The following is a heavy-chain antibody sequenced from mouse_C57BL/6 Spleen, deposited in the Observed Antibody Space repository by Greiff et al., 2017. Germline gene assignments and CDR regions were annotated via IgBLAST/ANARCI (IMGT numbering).Heavy chain of an antibody. CDR1: GFTFSDYG. CDR2: ISSGSSTI. J-gene: IGHJ1*03. Sequence: EVQGVESGGGLVKPGGSLKLSCAASGFTFSDYGMHWVRQAPEKGLEWVAYISSGSSTIYYADTVKGRFTISRDNAKNTLFLQMTSLRSEDTAMYYCARRGGPQLGPGGYFDVWGTGTTVTVSS. CDR3: ARRGGPQLGPGGYFDV. V-gene: IGHV5-17*01. D-gene: IGHD4-1*02.